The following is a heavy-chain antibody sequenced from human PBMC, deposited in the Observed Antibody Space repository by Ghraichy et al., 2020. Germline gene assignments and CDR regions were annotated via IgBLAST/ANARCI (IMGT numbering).Heavy chain of an antibody. V-gene: IGHV4-34*01. D-gene: IGHD2-2*01. J-gene: IGHJ6*03. Sequence: SQTLSLTCAVYGGSFSGYYWSWIRQPPGKGLEWIGEINHSGSTNYNPSLKSRVTISVDTSKNQFSLKLSSVTAADTAVYYCARALAPYIVVVPAARPTNYYMDVWGKGTTVTVSS. CDR3: ARALAPYIVVVPAARPTNYYMDV. CDR1: GGSFSGYY. CDR2: INHSGST.